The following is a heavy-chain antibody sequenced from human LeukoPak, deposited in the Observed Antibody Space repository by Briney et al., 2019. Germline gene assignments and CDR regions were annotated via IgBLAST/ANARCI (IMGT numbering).Heavy chain of an antibody. D-gene: IGHD5-18*01. J-gene: IGHJ4*02. CDR1: GYTFTGYY. Sequence: ASVKVSCKASGYTFTGYYMHWVRQAPGQGLEWMGWINPNSGGTNYARKFQGRVTMTRDTSISTAYMELSRLRSDDTAVYYCARALGYSYGPPSTVSVDYWGQGTLVTVPS. CDR2: INPNSGGT. CDR3: ARALGYSYGPPSTVSVDY. V-gene: IGHV1-2*02.